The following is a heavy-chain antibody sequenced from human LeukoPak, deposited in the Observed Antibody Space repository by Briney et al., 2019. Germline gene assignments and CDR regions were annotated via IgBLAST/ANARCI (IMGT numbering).Heavy chain of an antibody. CDR1: GGSISSSSYY. V-gene: IGHV4-39*07. CDR3: ARGGSSSWSTVDY. CDR2: IYYSGST. Sequence: SSETLSLTCTVSGGSISSSSYYWGWIRQPPGKGLEWIGSIYYSGSTYYNPSLKSRVTISVDTSKNQFSLKLSSVTAADTAVYYCARGGSSSWSTVDYWGQGTLVTVSS. J-gene: IGHJ4*02. D-gene: IGHD6-13*01.